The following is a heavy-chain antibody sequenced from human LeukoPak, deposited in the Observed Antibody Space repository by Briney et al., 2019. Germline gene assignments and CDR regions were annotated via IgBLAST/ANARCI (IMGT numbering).Heavy chain of an antibody. CDR3: ARDSGGYSYGLDY. CDR1: GGSISGYY. Sequence: PSETLSLTCSVSGGSISGYYWSWIRQPPGQGLEWIGYIYYSGSTNYNPSLKSRVTISVDTSKNQFSLKLSSVTAADTAVYYCARDSGGYSYGLDYWGQGTLVTVSS. J-gene: IGHJ4*02. D-gene: IGHD5-18*01. CDR2: IYYSGST. V-gene: IGHV4-59*01.